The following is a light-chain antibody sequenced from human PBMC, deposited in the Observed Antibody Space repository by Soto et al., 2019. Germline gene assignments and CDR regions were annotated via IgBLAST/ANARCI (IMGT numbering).Light chain of an antibody. Sequence: DIQMTQSPPSLSASVGDRVTITCRASHAISNYLAWYQQKPGKVPKLLIYGASTLQSGVPSRYSGSGSGTDFTLTISSLQPEDVATYYCQNYNSYSQFTFGPGTKVDFK. V-gene: IGKV1-27*01. CDR3: QNYNSYSQFT. CDR2: GAS. CDR1: HAISNY. J-gene: IGKJ3*01.